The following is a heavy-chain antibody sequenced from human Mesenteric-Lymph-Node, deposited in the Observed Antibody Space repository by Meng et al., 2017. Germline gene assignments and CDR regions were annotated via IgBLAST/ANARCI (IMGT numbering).Heavy chain of an antibody. D-gene: IGHD2-21*02. J-gene: IGHJ4*02. Sequence: GGSLRLSCAASGFTFSSYAMSWVRQAPGKGLEWVSAFSDSGGSTYYADSVKGRFTISRDNSKNTLYLQMNSLRAEDTAVYYCAKDIQGGLVTLDYWGQGTLVTVSS. CDR1: GFTFSSYA. CDR2: FSDSGGST. V-gene: IGHV3-23*01. CDR3: AKDIQGGLVTLDY.